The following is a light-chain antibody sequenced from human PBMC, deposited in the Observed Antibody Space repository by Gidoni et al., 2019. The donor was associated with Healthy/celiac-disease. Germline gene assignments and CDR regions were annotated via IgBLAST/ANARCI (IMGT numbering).Light chain of an antibody. CDR3: QAWDSSTVV. V-gene: IGLV3-1*01. Sequence: SYELTQPPSVYVSPGQTASITCAGDKLGDKYACWYQQEPGQSPVLVIYQDSKRPSGIPDRFSGSNSGNTATLTISGTQAMDEADYYCQAWDSSTVVFGGGTKLTVL. CDR1: KLGDKY. CDR2: QDS. J-gene: IGLJ2*01.